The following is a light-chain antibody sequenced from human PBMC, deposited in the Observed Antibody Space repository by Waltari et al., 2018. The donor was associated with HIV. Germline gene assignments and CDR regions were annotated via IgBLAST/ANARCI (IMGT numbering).Light chain of an antibody. J-gene: IGLJ2*01. CDR1: SSN. Sequence: GQRVTISCSGSSSNVHWYQKLPGTAPKLLIFRHNQRASGVPDRFSGSKSCPSASLVISGLRSEDEADYYCATWADSPRGPVVFGGGTKVTVL. CDR3: ATWADSPRGPVV. V-gene: IGLV1-47*01. CDR2: RHN.